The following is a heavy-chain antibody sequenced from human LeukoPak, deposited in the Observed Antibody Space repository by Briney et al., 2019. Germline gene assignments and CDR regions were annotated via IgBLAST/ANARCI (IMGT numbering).Heavy chain of an antibody. D-gene: IGHD5-12*01. V-gene: IGHV4-34*01. Sequence: SETLSLTCAVYGGSFSGYYWSWIRQPPGKGLEWIGESNHSGSTKYSPSLKSRVTISVDTSKNQFSLKLSSVTAADTAVYYCARVSPASWHFDYWGQGTQVTVSS. CDR3: ARVSPASWHFDY. CDR2: SNHSGST. CDR1: GGSFSGYY. J-gene: IGHJ4*02.